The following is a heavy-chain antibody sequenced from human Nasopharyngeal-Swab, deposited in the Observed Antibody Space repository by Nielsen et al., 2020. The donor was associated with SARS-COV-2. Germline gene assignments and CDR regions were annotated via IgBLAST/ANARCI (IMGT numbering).Heavy chain of an antibody. D-gene: IGHD4-17*01. J-gene: IGHJ4*02. Sequence: RQAPGKGLEWIGYTYYSGSTNYNPSLKSRVTISVDTSKNQFSLKLSSVTAADTAVYYCAREVDDYGDYPGSLVFDYWGQGTLVTVSS. CDR3: AREVDDYGDYPGSLVFDY. CDR2: TYYSGST. V-gene: IGHV4-59*01.